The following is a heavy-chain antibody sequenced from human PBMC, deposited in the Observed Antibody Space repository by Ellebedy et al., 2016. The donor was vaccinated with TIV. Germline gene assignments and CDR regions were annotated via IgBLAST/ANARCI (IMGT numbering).Heavy chain of an antibody. D-gene: IGHD3-16*01. J-gene: IGHJ4*02. V-gene: IGHV3-30*04. CDR3: AVMHYFGAVIEPD. CDR2: VSSDGFNA. Sequence: GESLKISXVASGFVFSNYAIHWVRQAPGKGLERVAVVSSDGFNAYYADSVKGRFTISRDNSNSTVFLHMNSLRLEDTAVYYCAVMHYFGAVIEPDWGRGTLVTVSS. CDR1: GFVFSNYA.